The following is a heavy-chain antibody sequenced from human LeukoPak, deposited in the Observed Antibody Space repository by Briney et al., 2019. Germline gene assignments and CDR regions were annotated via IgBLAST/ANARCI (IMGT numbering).Heavy chain of an antibody. CDR2: XXSSSSYI. CDR1: GFTFSSYS. V-gene: IGHV3-21*01. Sequence: GGSLRLSCAASGFTFSSYSMNWVRQAPGKGLXXXXXXXSSSSYIYYADSVKGRFTISRDNAKNSLYLQMNSLRAEDTAVYYCARDPVVLAAYGNWFDPWGQGTLVTVSS. J-gene: IGHJ5*02. CDR3: ARDPVVLAAYGNWFDP. D-gene: IGHD2-2*01.